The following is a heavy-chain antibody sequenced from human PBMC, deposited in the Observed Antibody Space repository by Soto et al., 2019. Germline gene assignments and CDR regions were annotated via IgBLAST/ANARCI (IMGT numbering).Heavy chain of an antibody. J-gene: IGHJ4*02. D-gene: IGHD7-27*01. Sequence: TSEILSLTCAVYGGSFSGYYWSWIRQPPGKGLEWIGEINHSGSTNYNPSLKSRVTISVDTSKNQFSLKLSSVTAADTAVYYCARGWGRIFDYWGQGTLVTVSS. V-gene: IGHV4-34*01. CDR3: ARGWGRIFDY. CDR2: INHSGST. CDR1: GGSFSGYY.